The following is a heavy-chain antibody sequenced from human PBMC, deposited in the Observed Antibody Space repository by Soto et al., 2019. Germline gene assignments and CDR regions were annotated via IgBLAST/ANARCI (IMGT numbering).Heavy chain of an antibody. D-gene: IGHD3-22*01. V-gene: IGHV5-51*01. CDR1: GYSFTSYW. J-gene: IGHJ6*02. CDR2: IYPGDSDT. CDR3: ARGVKNYYYGMDV. Sequence: GESLKISCQGSGYSFTSYWIGWVRQMPGKGLEWMGIIYPGDSDTRYSPSFQGQVTISADKSISTAYLQWSSLKASDTAMYYCARGVKNYYYGMDVWGQGTTVTVSS.